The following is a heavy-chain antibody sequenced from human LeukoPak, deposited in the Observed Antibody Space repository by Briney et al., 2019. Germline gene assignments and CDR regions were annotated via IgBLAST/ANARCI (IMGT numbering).Heavy chain of an antibody. CDR3: TNGPSKDGYNYSFDY. J-gene: IGHJ4*02. Sequence: GGSLRLSCAASGFTFSNYWMSWVRQAPGKGPEWVAFIPYDETNKYYADSVKGRFTISRDKSKNTLYLQMNSLRPEDTAVYYCTNGPSKDGYNYSFDYWGQGTLVTVSS. CDR2: IPYDETNK. CDR1: GFTFSNYW. D-gene: IGHD5-24*01. V-gene: IGHV3-30*02.